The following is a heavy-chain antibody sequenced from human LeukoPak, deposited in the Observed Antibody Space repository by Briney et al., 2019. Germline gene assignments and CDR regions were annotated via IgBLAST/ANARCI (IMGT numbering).Heavy chain of an antibody. J-gene: IGHJ4*02. V-gene: IGHV4-61*01. Sequence: SETLSLTCTVSGGSVSSGSYYWSWIRQPPGKGREGIGYIYYSASTNYNPSLKSRVTISLDMSTNQFSLKLSSVTAADTAVYYCARDSSCSGGTCYDRWGQGTLVTVSS. CDR3: ARDSSCSGGTCYDR. CDR2: IYYSAST. CDR1: GGSVSSGSYY. D-gene: IGHD2-15*01.